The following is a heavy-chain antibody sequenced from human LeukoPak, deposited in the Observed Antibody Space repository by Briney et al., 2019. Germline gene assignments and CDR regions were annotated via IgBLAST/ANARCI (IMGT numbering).Heavy chain of an antibody. CDR3: ASAEQQLPRDYYYYGMDV. Sequence: GGSLRLSCAASGFTFSSYAMSWVRQAPGKGLEWVSAISGSGGTGTYYADSVKGRFTIPRDNSKNTLYLQMNSLRAEDTAVYYCASAEQQLPRDYYYYGMDVWGQGTTVTVSS. CDR2: ISGSGGTGT. CDR1: GFTFSSYA. V-gene: IGHV3-23*01. J-gene: IGHJ6*02. D-gene: IGHD6-13*01.